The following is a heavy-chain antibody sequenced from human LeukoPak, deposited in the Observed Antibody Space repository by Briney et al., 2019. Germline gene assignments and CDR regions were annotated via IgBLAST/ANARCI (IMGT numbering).Heavy chain of an antibody. CDR3: AKKKSGSSYGCRAFDI. Sequence: PGRSLRLSCAASGFTFSSYGMQWVRQAPGKGREWVAVISYDGSNKYYADSVTGRFTISRDNSKNTLYLQMNSLRAEDTAVYYCAKKKSGSSYGCRAFDIWGQGTMVTVSS. J-gene: IGHJ3*02. V-gene: IGHV3-30*18. CDR2: ISYDGSNK. CDR1: GFTFSSYG. D-gene: IGHD5-18*01.